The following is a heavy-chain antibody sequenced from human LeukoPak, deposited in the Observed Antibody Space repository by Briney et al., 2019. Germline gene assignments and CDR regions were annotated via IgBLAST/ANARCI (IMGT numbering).Heavy chain of an antibody. CDR1: GFTFTGYH. CDR2: INPYSGDT. CDR3: VRDRGSLTRSWYTGY. J-gene: IGHJ4*02. D-gene: IGHD6-13*01. V-gene: IGHV1-2*06. Sequence: RASVKVSCKASGFTFTGYHIHWVRQAPGQGLEWMGRINPYSGDTNFAQKFQGRVTMTRDTSITTAYMDLSSLTPDDTAVYFLVRDRGSLTRSWYTGYWAQGTQVTVSS.